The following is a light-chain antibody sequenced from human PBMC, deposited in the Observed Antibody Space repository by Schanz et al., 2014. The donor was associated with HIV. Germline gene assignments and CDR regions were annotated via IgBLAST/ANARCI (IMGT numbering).Light chain of an antibody. Sequence: QSVLTQSPSASASLGASVKLTCTLSSGHSSYAIAWHQQQPEKGLRYLMKLNSDGSHSKGDGIPERFSGSSSGAERYLTISSLQSEDEADYYCQTWGTGIHVFGGGTKLTVL. CDR1: SGHSSYA. V-gene: IGLV4-69*01. CDR3: QTWGTGIHV. J-gene: IGLJ3*02. CDR2: LNSDGSH.